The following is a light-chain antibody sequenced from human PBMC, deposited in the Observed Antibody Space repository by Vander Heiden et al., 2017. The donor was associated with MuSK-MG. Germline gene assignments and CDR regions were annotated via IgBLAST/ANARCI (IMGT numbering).Light chain of an antibody. Sequence: QSDLNQPASVSGSPGQSITISCTGTGSDLGSYNVVSWYQQHPGTAPKLMIFEVTKRPSGVSTRFSGSKSGTTASLTISGLQAEDEADYYCCSYTRSGSLVFGGGTKLTVL. J-gene: IGLJ3*02. CDR1: GSDLGSYNV. V-gene: IGLV2-23*02. CDR2: EVT. CDR3: CSYTRSGSLV.